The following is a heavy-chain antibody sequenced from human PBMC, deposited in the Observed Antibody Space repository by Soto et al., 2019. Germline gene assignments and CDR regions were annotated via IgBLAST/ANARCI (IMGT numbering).Heavy chain of an antibody. D-gene: IGHD2-15*01. CDR2: ISSSSSYI. V-gene: IGHV3-21*01. Sequence: LRLSCAASGFTFSSYSMNWVRQAPGKGLEWVSSISSSSSYIYYADSVKGRFTISRDNAKNSLYLQMNSLRAEDTAVYYCAREKLGYCSGGSCYTWFDPWGQGTLVTVSS. CDR1: GFTFSSYS. CDR3: AREKLGYCSGGSCYTWFDP. J-gene: IGHJ5*02.